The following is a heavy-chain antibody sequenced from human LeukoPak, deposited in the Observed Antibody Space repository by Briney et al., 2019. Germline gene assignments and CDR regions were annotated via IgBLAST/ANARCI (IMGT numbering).Heavy chain of an antibody. V-gene: IGHV3-21*04. D-gene: IGHD6-13*01. J-gene: IGHJ4*02. CDR2: ISSSSSYI. Sequence: GGSLRLSCAASGFTFSSYSMNWVRQAPGKGLEWVSSISSSSSYIYYADSVKGRFTISRDNAKNSLYLQMNSLRAEDTAVYYCARGVYIAAAQYGYWGQGTLVTVSS. CDR1: GFTFSSYS. CDR3: ARGVYIAAAQYGY.